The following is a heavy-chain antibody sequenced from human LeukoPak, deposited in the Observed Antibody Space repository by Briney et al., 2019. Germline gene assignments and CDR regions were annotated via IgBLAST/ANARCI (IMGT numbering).Heavy chain of an antibody. CDR1: GYTFTGYY. V-gene: IGHV1-2*02. J-gene: IGHJ4*02. CDR3: ARNTATDLYYFDY. Sequence: GASVKVSCKTSGYTFTGYYMHWVRQASGQGLEWMGWINPNSGGTNYAQKFQGRVTMTRDTSISTAFMELSRLRSDDTAVYYCARNTATDLYYFDYWGQGTLVTVSS. D-gene: IGHD5-18*01. CDR2: INPNSGGT.